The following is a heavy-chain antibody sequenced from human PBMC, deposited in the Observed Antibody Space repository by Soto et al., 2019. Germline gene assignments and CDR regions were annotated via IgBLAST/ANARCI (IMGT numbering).Heavy chain of an antibody. CDR3: ARVVVIQTAIHYMDF. D-gene: IGHD2-2*02. J-gene: IGHJ6*03. CDR2: ISWNSGSI. Sequence: EVQLVESGGGLVQPGRSLRLSCAGSGFTFDDYAMHWVRQAPGKGLEWVLGISWNSGSIGYADSVKGRFTISRDNAKNSMNLQMNSLRVEDTALYYCARVVVIQTAIHYMDFWGKETTLTVSS. CDR1: GFTFDDYA. V-gene: IGHV3-9*01.